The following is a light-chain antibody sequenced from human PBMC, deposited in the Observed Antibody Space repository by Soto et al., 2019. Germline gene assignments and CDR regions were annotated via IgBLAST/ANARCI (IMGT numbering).Light chain of an antibody. CDR2: GAS. J-gene: IGKJ1*01. CDR3: QHYGTTPWT. CDR1: QSVRSRC. Sequence: ETVLTQSPGTLSLSPGERVTLSCRASQSVRSRCFAWYQQKPGQSPRLLIYGASTRATGIPDRFSGSGSGTDFTLTISRLEPEDFAVYYCQHYGTTPWTFGQGTKVGIK. V-gene: IGKV3-20*01.